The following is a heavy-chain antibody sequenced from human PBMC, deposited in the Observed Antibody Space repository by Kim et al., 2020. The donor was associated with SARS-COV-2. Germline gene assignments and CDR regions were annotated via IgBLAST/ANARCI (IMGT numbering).Heavy chain of an antibody. D-gene: IGHD5-18*01. CDR2: IRSKVHGGTT. CDR1: GFIFRDAW. J-gene: IGHJ5*02. V-gene: IGHV3-15*01. CDR3: NTYYSFGYFFSS. Sequence: GGSLRLSCAASGFIFRDAWMTWVRQAPGRGLEWIGRIRSKVHGGTTEFAAPVEGRFTISRDDSKDMMFLEMKGLKTEDTAMYYCNTYYSFGYFFSSWGRG.